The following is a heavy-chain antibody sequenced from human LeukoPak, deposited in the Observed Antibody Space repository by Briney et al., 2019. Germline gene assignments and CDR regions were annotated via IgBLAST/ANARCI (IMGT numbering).Heavy chain of an antibody. V-gene: IGHV4-34*01. J-gene: IGHJ4*02. CDR2: INHSGST. Sequence: PSETLSLTCAVYGGSFSGYYWSWIRQPPGKGLEWIGEINHSGSTNYNPSLKSRVTISVDTSKNQFSLKLSSVTAADTAVYYCASFSRRRIAVAREFLDYWGQGTLVTVSS. CDR1: GGSFSGYY. D-gene: IGHD6-19*01. CDR3: ASFSRRRIAVAREFLDY.